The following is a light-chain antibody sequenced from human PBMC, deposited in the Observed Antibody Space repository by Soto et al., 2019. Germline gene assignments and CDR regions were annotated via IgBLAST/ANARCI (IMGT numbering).Light chain of an antibody. Sequence: SALTQPASVSGSPGQSITISCTGTSSDVGAYNYVSWYQQHPGKAPKLMIYEVSNRPSGVSNRFSGSKSGNTASLTISGLQAEDEADYYCSSYTSGSTWVFGGGTQLTVL. CDR2: EVS. J-gene: IGLJ3*02. CDR3: SSYTSGSTWV. CDR1: SSDVGAYNY. V-gene: IGLV2-14*01.